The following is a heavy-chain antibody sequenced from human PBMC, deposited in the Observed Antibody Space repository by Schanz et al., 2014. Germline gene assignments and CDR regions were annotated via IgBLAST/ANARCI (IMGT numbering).Heavy chain of an antibody. CDR1: GFTFSNYW. J-gene: IGHJ3*01. V-gene: IGHV3-74*01. CDR3: ARDGGRDGYNLAFDV. D-gene: IGHD5-12*01. Sequence: DVQLVESGGGLVQPGGSLRLSCAASGFTFSNYWMHWVRQAPGKGLVWVARINSDGSSTSYADSVKGRFTISRGNAKNTLYLQMNNLRAEDTAVYFCARDGGRDGYNLAFDVWGQGTLVTVSS. CDR2: INSDGSST.